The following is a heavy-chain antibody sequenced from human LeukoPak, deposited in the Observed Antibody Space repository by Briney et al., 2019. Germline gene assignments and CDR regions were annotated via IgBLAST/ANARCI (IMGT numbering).Heavy chain of an antibody. CDR1: GFTFSSYA. Sequence: GGSLRLSCAASGFTFSSYAMSWVRQAPGKGLEWLAVIYGGNSTYYAASVKGRFTISRDTSKNTLYLQMNSLTVEDTAVYYCAKGGYSGHEFDFWGQGAPVTVSS. J-gene: IGHJ5*01. V-gene: IGHV3-23*03. CDR2: IYGGNST. CDR3: AKGGYSGHEFDF. D-gene: IGHD5-12*01.